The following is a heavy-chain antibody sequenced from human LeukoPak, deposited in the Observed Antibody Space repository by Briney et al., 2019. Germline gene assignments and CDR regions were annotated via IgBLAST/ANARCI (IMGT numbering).Heavy chain of an antibody. CDR3: ARDMVRGVITDALDY. D-gene: IGHD3-10*01. J-gene: IGHJ4*02. Sequence: GGSLRLSCVTPGLTLSTFWMNWVRQAPGKGLEWVAVIWYDGSNKYYADSVKGRFTISRDNSKNTLYLQMNSLRAEDTAVYYCARDMVRGVITDALDYWGQGTLVTVSS. CDR1: GLTLSTFW. V-gene: IGHV3-33*08. CDR2: IWYDGSNK.